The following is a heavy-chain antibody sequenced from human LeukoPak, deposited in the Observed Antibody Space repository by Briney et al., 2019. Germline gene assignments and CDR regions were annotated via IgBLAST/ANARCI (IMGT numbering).Heavy chain of an antibody. D-gene: IGHD3-16*02. CDR2: MIPIFGTA. V-gene: IGHV1-69*01. CDR1: GGTFSSYA. J-gene: IGHJ4*02. CDR3: ARSYDYVWGSYRYIGYFDY. Sequence: ASVKVSCKASGGTFSSYAISWVRQAPGQGLEWMGGMIPIFGTANYAQKFQGRVTITADESTSTAYMELSSLRSEDTAVYYCARSYDYVWGSYRYIGYFDYWGQGTLVSVSS.